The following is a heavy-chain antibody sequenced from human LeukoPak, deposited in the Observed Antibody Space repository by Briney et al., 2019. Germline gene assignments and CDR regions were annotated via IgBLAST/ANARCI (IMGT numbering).Heavy chain of an antibody. Sequence: ASVKVSCKASGYTFTSYDINWVRQATGQGPEWMGWMNPNSGNTGYAQKFQGRVTMTRNTSISTAYMELSSLRSEDTAVYYCARGQSTTIFGVVIMSYYYYMDVWGKGTTVTVSS. CDR1: GYTFTSYD. V-gene: IGHV1-8*01. D-gene: IGHD3-3*01. CDR3: ARGQSTTIFGVVIMSYYYYMDV. J-gene: IGHJ6*03. CDR2: MNPNSGNT.